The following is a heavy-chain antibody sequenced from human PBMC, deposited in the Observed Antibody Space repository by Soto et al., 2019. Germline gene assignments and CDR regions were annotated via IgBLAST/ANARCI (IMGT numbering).Heavy chain of an antibody. Sequence: PGGSLRLSCAASGFTFSGSAMHWVRQASGKGLEWVGRIRSKANGYATAYTASVKGRFTISRDDSKNTAYLQMNSLKTEDTAVYYCTSRYYYDSSGYRPSVDFDYWGQGTLVTVSS. CDR1: GFTFSGSA. V-gene: IGHV3-73*01. CDR2: IRSKANGYAT. J-gene: IGHJ4*02. D-gene: IGHD3-22*01. CDR3: TSRYYYDSSGYRPSVDFDY.